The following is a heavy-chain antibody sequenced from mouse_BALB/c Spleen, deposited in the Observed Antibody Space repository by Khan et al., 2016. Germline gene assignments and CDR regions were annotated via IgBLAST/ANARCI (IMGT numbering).Heavy chain of an antibody. CDR3: ARDDQDYDAWFAS. Sequence: QVQLKQSGPGLVAPSQSLSITCTVPGFSLTNSGVHWIRQPPGKGLEWLGVIWPGGSTDYNSDLMSRLSLTQANSQNQVFLKMISLQTEDTAMYYCARDDQDYDAWFASWGQGTLVIVSA. CDR1: GFSLTNSG. V-gene: IGHV2-9*02. D-gene: IGHD2-4*01. J-gene: IGHJ3*01. CDR2: IWPGGST.